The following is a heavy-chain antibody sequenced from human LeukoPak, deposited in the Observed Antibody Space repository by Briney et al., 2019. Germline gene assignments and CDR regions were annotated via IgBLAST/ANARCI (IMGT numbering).Heavy chain of an antibody. Sequence: PGGSLRLSCAASGFTFSSYEMNWVRQAPGKGLEWVSCISSSGSTIYYGDSVKGRFTISRDNAKNSLYLQMNSLRAEDTAVYYCARAKWVGTTDNWFDPWGQGTLVTVSP. V-gene: IGHV3-48*03. J-gene: IGHJ5*02. CDR1: GFTFSSYE. CDR3: ARAKWVGTTDNWFDP. D-gene: IGHD1-1*01. CDR2: ISSSGSTI.